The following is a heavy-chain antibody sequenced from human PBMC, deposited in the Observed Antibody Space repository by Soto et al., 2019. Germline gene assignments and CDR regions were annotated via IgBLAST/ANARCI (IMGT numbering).Heavy chain of an antibody. CDR3: KGGDF. D-gene: IGHD3-16*01. J-gene: IGHJ4*02. V-gene: IGHV4-34*01. CDR2: INDSGST. Sequence: SETLSLTCAVSGGSFRGYFWSWIRQSPDKGLEWIGEINDSGSTYYNPSFKSRLTISVDTSKSHISLTLTSVTAAGSAVYYCKGGDFWGQGTRVTVSS. CDR1: GGSFRGYF.